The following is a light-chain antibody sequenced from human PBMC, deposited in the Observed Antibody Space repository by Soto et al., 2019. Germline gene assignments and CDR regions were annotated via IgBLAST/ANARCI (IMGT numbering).Light chain of an antibody. V-gene: IGKV3-20*01. CDR1: QSINSNF. J-gene: IGKJ2*01. CDR3: QLYGSYMFT. CDR2: GAS. Sequence: EVVFTQSPGPLSLSAGERVTLSGRTSQSINSNFLSWFQQKPGQHHRILLYGASKRAAGTQDRFSGAGSGTDFTLTISRLETEDSAIYHCQLYGSYMFTFGKGTKVDIK.